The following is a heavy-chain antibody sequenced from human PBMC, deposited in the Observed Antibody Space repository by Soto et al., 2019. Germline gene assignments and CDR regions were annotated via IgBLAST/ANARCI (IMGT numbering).Heavy chain of an antibody. Sequence: WWSLRLSCSASVFSFNRHWMSWVRQAPGKGLQWVASIKRDGSEKYYVDSVKGRFTISRDNVKNSLSLQMNSLRAEDTAVYYCARDPYYYDSHYYYGMDVWGQGTTVTVSS. D-gene: IGHD3-22*01. V-gene: IGHV3-7*01. CDR1: VFSFNRHW. J-gene: IGHJ6*02. CDR3: ARDPYYYDSHYYYGMDV. CDR2: IKRDGSEK.